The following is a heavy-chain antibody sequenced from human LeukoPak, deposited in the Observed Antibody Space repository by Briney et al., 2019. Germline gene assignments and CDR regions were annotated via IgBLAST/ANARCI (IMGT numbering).Heavy chain of an antibody. CDR1: GFTFSHYY. V-gene: IGHV3-7*01. J-gene: IGHJ6*02. D-gene: IGHD3-22*01. CDR2: IRQDGSKI. CDR3: ARTLVVVMYYGMDV. Sequence: GGSLRLSCAASGFTFSHYYMSWVRQAPGKGLEWVANIRQDGSKIYYVDSVKGRFTISRDNAKNSLYLQMNSLRAEDTAVYYCARTLVVVMYYGMDVWGQGTMVTVSS.